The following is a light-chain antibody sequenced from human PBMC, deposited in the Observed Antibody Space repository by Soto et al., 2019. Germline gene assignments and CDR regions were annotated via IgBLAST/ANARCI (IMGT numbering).Light chain of an antibody. CDR3: CSYAGSHVV. J-gene: IGLJ2*01. CDR1: SSDVGSYNL. V-gene: IGLV2-23*01. Sequence: QSALTQPASVSGSPGQSITISCTGTSSDVGSYNLVSWYQQHPGKAPKLMIYEGSKRPSGVSNRFSGSKSGNTASLTIYGLQAVDEAGYYCCSYAGSHVVFGGGTKVTVL. CDR2: EGS.